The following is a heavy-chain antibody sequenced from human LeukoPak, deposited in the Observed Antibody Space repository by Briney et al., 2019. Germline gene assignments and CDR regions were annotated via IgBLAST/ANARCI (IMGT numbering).Heavy chain of an antibody. CDR3: AQRQGPMIGTYDYFDP. J-gene: IGHJ5*02. Sequence: SETLSLTCTVSGGSISGYYWTWIRQPPGQGLEWIAYIHSNGYTNYNPSLRSRVTISVDPSKNQFSLTVTPATAADTAIYYCAQRQGPMIGTYDYFDPWGQGALVIVSS. V-gene: IGHV4-4*09. D-gene: IGHD1-26*01. CDR1: GGSISGYY. CDR2: IHSNGYT.